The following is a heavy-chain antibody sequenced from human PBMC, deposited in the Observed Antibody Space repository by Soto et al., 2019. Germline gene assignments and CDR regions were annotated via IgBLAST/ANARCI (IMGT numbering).Heavy chain of an antibody. CDR1: GGTFRSYS. V-gene: IGHV1-69*01. Sequence: QVQLVQSGAEVKKPGSSVKVSCKASGGTFRSYSISWVRQAPGQGLEWMGGNIPIFDITNYAQKFQGRVTTTADESTSTAYMELSSLGSDDTAVYYCARPDEGGYSSNHHYYYALDVWGQGTTVTV. D-gene: IGHD3-22*01. CDR2: NIPIFDIT. CDR3: ARPDEGGYSSNHHYYYALDV. J-gene: IGHJ6*02.